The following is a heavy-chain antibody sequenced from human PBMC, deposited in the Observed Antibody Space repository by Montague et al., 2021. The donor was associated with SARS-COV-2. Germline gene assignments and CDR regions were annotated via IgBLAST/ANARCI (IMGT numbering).Heavy chain of an antibody. CDR1: GGSVSSYY. D-gene: IGHD3-3*01. Sequence: SETLSLTCTVSGGSVSSYYWSWIRQSPGKGLQWLGYIYYSGSTDYNPSLKSRVTMSVDTSKNQLSLRLNSVTTADTAVYFCARAGGFYDYWSGYSSSAGFFDPWGRESWSPSPQ. V-gene: IGHV4-59*02. CDR2: IYYSGST. J-gene: IGHJ5*02. CDR3: ARAGGFYDYWSGYSSSAGFFDP.